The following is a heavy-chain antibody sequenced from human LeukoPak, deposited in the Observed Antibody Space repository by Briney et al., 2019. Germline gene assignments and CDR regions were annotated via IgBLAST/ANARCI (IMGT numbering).Heavy chain of an antibody. CDR2: IYSGGST. D-gene: IGHD3-22*01. V-gene: IGHV3-66*01. Sequence: SGGSLRLSCAASGFTVSSNYMSWVRQAPGKGLEWVSVIYSGGSTYYADSVKGRFTISRDNSKNTLYLQMNSLRAEDTAVYYCARRFYYYDSSGYYYSGYGMDVWGQGTTVTVSS. J-gene: IGHJ6*02. CDR1: GFTVSSNY. CDR3: ARRFYYYDSSGYYYSGYGMDV.